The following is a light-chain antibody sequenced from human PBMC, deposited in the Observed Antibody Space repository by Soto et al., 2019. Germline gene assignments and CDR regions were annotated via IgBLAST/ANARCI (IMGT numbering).Light chain of an antibody. CDR2: DAS. CDR1: QSISSW. J-gene: IGKJ1*01. CDR3: QPYNSYTWT. V-gene: IGKV1-5*01. Sequence: DIQMTQSPSTLSASVGDRVTITCRASQSISSWLAWYQQKPGKAPKLLIYDASSLESGVPSRFIGSGSGTEFTLPIRSLQPDDFANYYCQPYNSYTWTFGQGTKVEIK.